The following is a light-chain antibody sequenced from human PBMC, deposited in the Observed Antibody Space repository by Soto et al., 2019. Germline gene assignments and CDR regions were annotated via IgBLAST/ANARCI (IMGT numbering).Light chain of an antibody. J-gene: IGLJ1*01. CDR1: SSDIGDSNY. CDR2: DVS. V-gene: IGLV2-14*03. Sequence: QSVLTQPASVSGSHLQSITISCTGTSSDIGDSNYVSWYQQHPGKAPKLVIYDVSNRPSGVSNRFSGSKSANTASLTISGLQAEDEADYYCSSFRSSSTSYVFGTGTKVTVL. CDR3: SSFRSSSTSYV.